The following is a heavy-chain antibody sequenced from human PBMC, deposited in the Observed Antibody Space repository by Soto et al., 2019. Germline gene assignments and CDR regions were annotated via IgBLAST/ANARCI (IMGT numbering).Heavy chain of an antibody. Sequence: VASVKVSCKASGGTFSSYAISWVRQAPGQGLEWMGGIIPIFGTANYAQKFQGRVTITADESTSTAYMELSSLRSEDTAVYYCALRPPSYDSSGWSQNWFDPWGQGTLVTVSS. CDR2: IIPIFGTA. CDR1: GGTFSSYA. CDR3: ALRPPSYDSSGWSQNWFDP. J-gene: IGHJ5*02. D-gene: IGHD3-22*01. V-gene: IGHV1-69*13.